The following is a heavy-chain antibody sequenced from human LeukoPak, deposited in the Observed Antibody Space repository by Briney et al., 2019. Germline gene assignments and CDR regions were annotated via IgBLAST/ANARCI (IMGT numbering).Heavy chain of an antibody. CDR2: VSGSGGST. Sequence: PGGSLRLSCAASGFTFSSYAMSWVRQAPGKGLEWVSVVSGSGGSTDYADSVKGRFTISRDNSKNTLYLQMNSLRAEDTAIYYCAREVGSGWYFDSWGQGTLVTVSS. D-gene: IGHD6-19*01. CDR3: AREVGSGWYFDS. J-gene: IGHJ4*02. CDR1: GFTFSSYA. V-gene: IGHV3-23*01.